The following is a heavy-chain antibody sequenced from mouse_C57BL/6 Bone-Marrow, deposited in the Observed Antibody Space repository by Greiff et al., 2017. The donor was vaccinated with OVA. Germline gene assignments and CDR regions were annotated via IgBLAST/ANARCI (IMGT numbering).Heavy chain of an antibody. D-gene: IGHD1-1*01. CDR3: AREGDYYGSSLAWFAY. V-gene: IGHV1-69*01. CDR2: IDPSDSYT. CDR1: GYTFTSYW. J-gene: IGHJ3*01. Sequence: VQLQQPGAELVMPGASVKLSCKASGYTFTSYWMHWVKQRPGQGLEWIGEIDPSDSYTNYNQKFKGKSTLTVDKSSSTACMQLSSLTSEDSAVYYCAREGDYYGSSLAWFAYWGQGTLVTVSA.